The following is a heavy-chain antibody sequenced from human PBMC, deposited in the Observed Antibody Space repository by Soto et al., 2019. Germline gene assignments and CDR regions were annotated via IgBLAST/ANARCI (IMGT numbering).Heavy chain of an antibody. CDR2: IFTSGNT. CDR1: CGSMNDYY. D-gene: IGHD6-6*01. Sequence: PSETLSLTCTVSCGSMNDYYWSWIRQPAGKGLEWIGRIFTSGNTNYNPSLRSRLTMSVDTSTNQVSLRLTSVTAADTAVYYCASGRLVSRYYGLDVWGQGTTVTVSS. J-gene: IGHJ6*02. CDR3: ASGRLVSRYYGLDV. V-gene: IGHV4-4*07.